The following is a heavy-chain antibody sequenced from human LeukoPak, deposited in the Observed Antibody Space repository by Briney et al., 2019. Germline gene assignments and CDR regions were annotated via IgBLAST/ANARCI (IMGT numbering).Heavy chain of an antibody. D-gene: IGHD3-22*01. Sequence: GGSLRLSCVASGFTFSHYSMHWVRQAPGKGLEWVSYISGSSRTIYYADSVKGRFTISRDNAKNSLHLQINSLRDEDTAVYYCAIRGYYDTTYAYDYHAMDVWGQGTAVTVSS. J-gene: IGHJ6*02. V-gene: IGHV3-48*02. CDR3: AIRGYYDTTYAYDYHAMDV. CDR1: GFTFSHYS. CDR2: ISGSSRTI.